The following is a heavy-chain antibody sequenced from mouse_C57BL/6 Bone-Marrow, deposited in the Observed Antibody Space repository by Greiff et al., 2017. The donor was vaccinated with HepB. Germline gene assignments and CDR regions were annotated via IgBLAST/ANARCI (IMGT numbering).Heavy chain of an antibody. CDR3: TGGGYYDY. Sequence: EVQGVESGGGLVQPGGSMKLSCVASGFPFSNYWMNWVRQSPEKGLEWVAQIRLKSDNYATHYAEYVKGRVTISRNDSKSSVYLQMNNLRAEDTGIYYCTGGGYYDYWGQGTTLTVSS. CDR2: IRLKSDNYAT. CDR1: GFPFSNYW. D-gene: IGHD2-3*01. J-gene: IGHJ2*01. V-gene: IGHV6-3*01.